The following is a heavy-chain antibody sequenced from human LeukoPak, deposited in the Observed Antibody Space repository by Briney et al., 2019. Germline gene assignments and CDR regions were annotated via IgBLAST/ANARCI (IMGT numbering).Heavy chain of an antibody. CDR1: GFTFSSYG. J-gene: IGHJ4*02. D-gene: IGHD3-22*01. Sequence: GRSLRLSCAASGFTFSSYGIHRVRQAPGKGLEWVAVISYDGSNQYHADSVKGRFTISRDNSKNTLYLQMNSLRAEDSAVYYCAKDLFLYGSSGYPRCPDYWGQGTLVTVSS. CDR2: ISYDGSNQ. CDR3: AKDLFLYGSSGYPRCPDY. V-gene: IGHV3-30*18.